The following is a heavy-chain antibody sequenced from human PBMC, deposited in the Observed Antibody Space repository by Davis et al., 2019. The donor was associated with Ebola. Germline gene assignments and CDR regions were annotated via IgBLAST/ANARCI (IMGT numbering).Heavy chain of an antibody. CDR3: ARSHLPRIAVALNY. J-gene: IGHJ4*02. Sequence: GESLKISCAASGFTFSSYWMSWVRQAPGKGLEWVANIKQDGSEKYYVDFVKGRFTISRDNAKNSLYLQMNSLRAEDTAVYYCARSHLPRIAVALNYWGQGTLVTVSS. V-gene: IGHV3-7*01. CDR1: GFTFSSYW. D-gene: IGHD6-19*01. CDR2: IKQDGSEK.